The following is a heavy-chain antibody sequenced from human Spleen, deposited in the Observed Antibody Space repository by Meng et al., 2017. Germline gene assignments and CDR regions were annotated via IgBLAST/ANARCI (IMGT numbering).Heavy chain of an antibody. V-gene: IGHV3-7*01. Sequence: GESLKISCAASGFTFSSYWMSWVRQAPGKGLEWVANIKQDGSEKYYVDSVKGRFTISRDNAKNSLYLQMNSLRAEDTAAYYCARDTNLLWFGESQPHDYWGQGTLVTVSS. D-gene: IGHD3-10*01. CDR3: ARDTNLLWFGESQPHDY. J-gene: IGHJ4*02. CDR1: GFTFSSYW. CDR2: IKQDGSEK.